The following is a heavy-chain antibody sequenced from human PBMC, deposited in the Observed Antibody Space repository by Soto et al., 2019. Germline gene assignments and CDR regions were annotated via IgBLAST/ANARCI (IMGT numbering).Heavy chain of an antibody. CDR1: GFTFSSSV. Sequence: GGSLRLSCAASGFTFSSSVVHWVRQAPGKGLEWVAVISSDESNEDYADSVKGRFSISRDNSKNTLYLQMSSLRADDTAVYYCARGLIKLAGGAFDIWGQGXMVTVSS. D-gene: IGHD3-16*01. CDR3: ARGLIKLAGGAFDI. CDR2: ISSDESNE. V-gene: IGHV3-33*01. J-gene: IGHJ3*02.